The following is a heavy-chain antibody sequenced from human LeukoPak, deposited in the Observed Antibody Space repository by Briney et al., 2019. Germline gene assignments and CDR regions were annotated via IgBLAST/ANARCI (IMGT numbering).Heavy chain of an antibody. J-gene: IGHJ4*02. CDR2: ITWNGGTT. V-gene: IGHV3-20*04. Sequence: PGGSLRLSCAASGFTFDDHGMNWVRQAPGKGLEWVSGITWNGGTTGYADSVRGRFTISRDNAKNSLYLQMNSLRAEDTAVHYCARDLEWLRFGGSYFDYWGQGTLVTVSS. CDR3: ARDLEWLRFGGSYFDY. D-gene: IGHD5-12*01. CDR1: GFTFDDHG.